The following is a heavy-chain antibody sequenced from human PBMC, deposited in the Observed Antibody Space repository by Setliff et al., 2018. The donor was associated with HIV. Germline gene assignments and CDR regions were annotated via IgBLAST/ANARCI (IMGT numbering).Heavy chain of an antibody. D-gene: IGHD1-26*01. CDR2: MSTGGDIK. CDR3: VRDPIEGYPDYFDY. J-gene: IGHJ4*02. Sequence: PGGSLRLSCAASGFTVSDNYMSWVRQAPGKGLEWVAVMSTGGDIKIYADSVKGRFTISRDNSKNTLFLQMNSLRPEDTATYYCVRDPIEGYPDYFDYWGQGTLVTVSS. CDR1: GFTVSDNY. V-gene: IGHV3-30-3*01.